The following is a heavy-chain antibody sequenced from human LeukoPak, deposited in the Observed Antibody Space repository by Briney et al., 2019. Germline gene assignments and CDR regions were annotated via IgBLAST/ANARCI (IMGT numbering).Heavy chain of an antibody. Sequence: GASVKVSCKASGGTFSSYAISWVRQAPGQGLEWMGGIIPIFGTANYAQKFQGRVTITADESTSTAYMELSSLRSEDTAVYYCARDAVTMVRGGYAFDIWGQGTMVTVSS. J-gene: IGHJ3*02. D-gene: IGHD3-10*01. CDR1: GGTFSSYA. CDR3: ARDAVTMVRGGYAFDI. CDR2: IIPIFGTA. V-gene: IGHV1-69*13.